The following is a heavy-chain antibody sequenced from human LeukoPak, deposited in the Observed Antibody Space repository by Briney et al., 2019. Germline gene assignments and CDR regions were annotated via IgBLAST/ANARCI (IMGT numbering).Heavy chain of an antibody. V-gene: IGHV3-74*01. Sequence: QGGSLRLSCAASGFTFSSSWMHWVRQVPGKGLVWVSHISPDGSYTDYADSVKGRFIISRDNAKNTMSLQMNSLRAEDTAVYYCVRDLSFSPDSWGQGTLVSVSS. J-gene: IGHJ4*02. CDR1: GFTFSSSW. CDR2: ISPDGSYT. CDR3: VRDLSFSPDS.